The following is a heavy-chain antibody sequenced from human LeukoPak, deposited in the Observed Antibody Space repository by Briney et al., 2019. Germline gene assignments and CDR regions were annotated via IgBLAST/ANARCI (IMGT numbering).Heavy chain of an antibody. V-gene: IGHV1-69*01. D-gene: IGHD2-2*01. CDR1: GGTFSSYA. Sequence: ASVKVSCKASGGTFSSYAISWVRQAPGQGLEWMGGIIPIFGTANYAQKSQGRVTITADESTSTAYMELSSLRSEDTAVYYCARSLDIVVVPAAPYYFDYWGQGTLVTVSS. CDR3: ARSLDIVVVPAAPYYFDY. CDR2: IIPIFGTA. J-gene: IGHJ4*02.